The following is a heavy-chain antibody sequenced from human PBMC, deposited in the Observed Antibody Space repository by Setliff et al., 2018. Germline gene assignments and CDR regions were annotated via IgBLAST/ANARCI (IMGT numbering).Heavy chain of an antibody. D-gene: IGHD5-18*01. CDR1: GGTFTSYD. J-gene: IGHJ4*02. V-gene: IGHV1-69*13. Sequence: SVKVSCKASGGTFTSYDINWVRQATGQGLAWMGGIVPVFGTRHYAQKFQCRVTFSADDSANTAYMELTSLTSEDTAVYYCARNIGMGQRDYFDYWGQGTVVTVSS. CDR2: IVPVFGTR. CDR3: ARNIGMGQRDYFDY.